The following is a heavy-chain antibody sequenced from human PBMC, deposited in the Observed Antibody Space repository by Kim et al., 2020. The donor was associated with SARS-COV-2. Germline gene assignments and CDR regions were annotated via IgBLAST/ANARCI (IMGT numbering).Heavy chain of an antibody. V-gene: IGHV3-7*05. CDR1: GFTFSSYW. J-gene: IGHJ4*02. D-gene: IGHD2-15*01. CDR3: ARVQSIREVVVAATGVIDY. CDR2: IKQDGSEK. Sequence: GGSLRLSCAASGFTFSSYWMSWVRQAPGKGLEWVANIKQDGSEKYYVDSVKGRFTISRDNAKNSLYLQMNSLRAEDTAVYYCARVQSIREVVVAATGVIDYWGQGTLVTVSS.